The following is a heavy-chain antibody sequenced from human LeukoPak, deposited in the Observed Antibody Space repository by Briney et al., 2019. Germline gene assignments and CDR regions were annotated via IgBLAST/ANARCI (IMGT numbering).Heavy chain of an antibody. CDR1: GGSFSGYY. J-gene: IGHJ4*02. CDR3: ARDGLSSGWYPPGE. Sequence: SETLSLTCAVYGGSFSGYYWSWIRQPPGKGLEWIGEINHSGSTNYNPSLKSRVTMSVGTSKNQFSLKLSSVTAADTAVYYCARDGLSSGWYPPGEWGQGTLVTVSS. CDR2: INHSGST. D-gene: IGHD6-19*01. V-gene: IGHV4-34*01.